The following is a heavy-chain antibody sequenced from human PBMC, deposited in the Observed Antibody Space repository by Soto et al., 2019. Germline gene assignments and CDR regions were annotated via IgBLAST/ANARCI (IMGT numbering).Heavy chain of an antibody. CDR3: ARDWRDCSSTSCPNWFDP. V-gene: IGHV4-34*01. J-gene: IGHJ5*02. CDR2: INHSGST. CDR1: GGSFSGYY. Sequence: SETLSLTCAVYGGSFSGYYWSWIRQPPGKGLEWIGEINHSGSTNYNPSLKSRVTISVDTSKNQFSLKLSSVTAADTAVYYCARDWRDCSSTSCPNWFDPWGQGTLVTVSS. D-gene: IGHD2-2*01.